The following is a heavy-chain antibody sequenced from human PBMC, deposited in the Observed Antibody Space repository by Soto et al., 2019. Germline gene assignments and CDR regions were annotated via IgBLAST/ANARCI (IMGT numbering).Heavy chain of an antibody. Sequence: ASVKVSCKTSGYNFNTYGIIWVRQAPGQGLEWMGWISGYNGYTKYTESLEDRVTLSTDTSTSTAYLELRSLRSGDTALYLCARDRDYSHTDADIDYWGQGTLVTVSS. D-gene: IGHD3-16*01. V-gene: IGHV1-18*01. J-gene: IGHJ4*02. CDR2: ISGYNGYT. CDR1: GYNFNTYG. CDR3: ARDRDYSHTDADIDY.